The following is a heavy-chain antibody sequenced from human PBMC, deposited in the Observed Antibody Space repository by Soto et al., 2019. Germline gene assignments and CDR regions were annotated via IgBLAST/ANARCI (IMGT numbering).Heavy chain of an antibody. CDR3: AKDPSPYYDFWSAKNGDFDY. CDR2: ISGSGDST. D-gene: IGHD3-3*01. J-gene: IGHJ4*02. CDR1: GFTFSSYG. Sequence: PGGSLRLSCAASGFTFSSYGMSWVRQAPGKGLEWVSAISGSGDSTYYADSVKGRFTISRDNSKNTLYLQMNSLRAEDTAVYYCAKDPSPYYDFWSAKNGDFDYWGQGTLVTVSS. V-gene: IGHV3-23*01.